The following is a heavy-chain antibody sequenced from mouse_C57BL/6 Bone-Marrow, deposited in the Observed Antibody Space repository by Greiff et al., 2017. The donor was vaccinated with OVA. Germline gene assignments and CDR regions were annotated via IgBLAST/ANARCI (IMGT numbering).Heavy chain of an antibody. V-gene: IGHV1-19*01. J-gene: IGHJ3*01. CDR3: ASPAWFAY. CDR1: GYTFTDYY. CDR2: INPYNGGT. Sequence: VQLKESGPVLVKPGASVKMSCKASGYTFTDYYMNWVKQSHGKSLEWIGVINPYNGGTSYNQKFKGKATLTVDKSSSTAYMELNSLTSEDSAVYYCASPAWFAYWGQGTLVTVSA.